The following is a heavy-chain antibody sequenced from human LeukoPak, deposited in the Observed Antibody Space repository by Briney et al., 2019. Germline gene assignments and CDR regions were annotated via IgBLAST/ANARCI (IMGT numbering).Heavy chain of an antibody. D-gene: IGHD5-12*01. CDR2: ISWNSGSI. Sequence: PGGSLRLSCAASGFTFDDYAMHWVRQAPGKGLEWVSGISWNSGSIGYADSVKGRFTISRDNAKNPLYLQMNSLRAEDMALYYCARSGYDTYYFDYWGQGTLVTVSS. V-gene: IGHV3-9*03. CDR3: ARSGYDTYYFDY. J-gene: IGHJ4*02. CDR1: GFTFDDYA.